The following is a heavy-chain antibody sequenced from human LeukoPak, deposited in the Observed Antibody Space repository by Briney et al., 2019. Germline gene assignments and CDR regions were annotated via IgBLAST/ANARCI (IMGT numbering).Heavy chain of an antibody. CDR2: INHSGST. Sequence: SETLSLTCAVYGGSFSGYYWSWIRQPPGKGLEWIGEINHSGSTNYNPSLKSRVTISVDKSKNQFSLKLSSVTAADTAVYYCARRGTYTIFGVVIPYYFDYWGQGTLVTVSS. CDR3: ARRGTYTIFGVVIPYYFDY. V-gene: IGHV4-34*01. J-gene: IGHJ4*02. D-gene: IGHD3-3*01. CDR1: GGSFSGYY.